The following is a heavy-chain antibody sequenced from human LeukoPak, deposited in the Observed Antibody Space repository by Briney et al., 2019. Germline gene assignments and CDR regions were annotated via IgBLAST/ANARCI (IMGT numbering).Heavy chain of an antibody. J-gene: IGHJ4*02. Sequence: GGSLRLSCAASGFTFSNAWTNWVRQAPGKGLEWVGRIKSKTDGGTTDFAAPVKGRFTISRDDSKNTLYLQMNSLKTEDTAVYYCARALSTTVTPARGQGTLVTVSS. CDR3: ARALSTTVTPA. D-gene: IGHD4-17*01. CDR2: IKSKTDGGTT. CDR1: GFTFSNAW. V-gene: IGHV3-15*07.